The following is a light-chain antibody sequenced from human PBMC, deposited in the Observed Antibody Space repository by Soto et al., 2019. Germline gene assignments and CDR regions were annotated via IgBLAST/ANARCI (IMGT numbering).Light chain of an antibody. CDR2: GTS. Sequence: EIVMTQSPATLSVSPGERATLSCRASQSVSSNLAWYQQKPGQAPRLLIYGTSNRATGIPASFSGSGSGTEFTLTISSLQSEDFAVYCCQQYNNWPRTFGQGTKVEIK. CDR3: QQYNNWPRT. CDR1: QSVSSN. V-gene: IGKV3-15*01. J-gene: IGKJ1*01.